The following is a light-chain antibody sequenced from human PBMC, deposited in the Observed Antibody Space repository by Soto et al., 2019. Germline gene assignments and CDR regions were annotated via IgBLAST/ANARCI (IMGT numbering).Light chain of an antibody. CDR1: TGAVTSGHY. CDR2: DTN. CDR3: LLSYSAAVV. V-gene: IGLV7-46*01. J-gene: IGLJ2*01. Sequence: QTVVTQEPSLTVSPGGTVTLTCGSNTGAVTSGHYPSWFRQKPGQAPRTLIYDTNNKQSWTPARFSGSLLGGKAALTLSGAQPEDEADYYCLLSYSAAVVFGGGTQLTVL.